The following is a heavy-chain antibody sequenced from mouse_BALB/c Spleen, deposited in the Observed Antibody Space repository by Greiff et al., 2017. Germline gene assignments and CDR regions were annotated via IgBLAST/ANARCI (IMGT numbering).Heavy chain of an antibody. V-gene: IGHV5-4*02. Sequence: EVQGVESGGGLVKPGGSLKLSCAASGFTFSDYYMYWVRQTPEKRLEWVATISDGGSYTYYPDSVKGRFTISRDNAKNNLYLQMSSLKSEDTAMYYCARGRDYFDDWGQGTTLTVSS. CDR1: GFTFSDYY. CDR2: ISDGGSYT. J-gene: IGHJ2*01. CDR3: ARGRDYFDD.